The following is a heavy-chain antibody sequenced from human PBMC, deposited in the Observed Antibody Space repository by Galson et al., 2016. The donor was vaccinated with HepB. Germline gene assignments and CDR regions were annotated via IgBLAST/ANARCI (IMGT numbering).Heavy chain of an antibody. D-gene: IGHD5-18*01. CDR1: GYTFSNYG. CDR3: ARDTESMSYGFPFKFYGLDI. CDR2: ISGYNGNT. J-gene: IGHJ6*02. Sequence: SVKVSCKASGYTFSNYGISWVRQAPGQGLEWMGWISGYNGNTNYAQKVQGRVTMTTDTSTSTAYMELRSLRSDDTAVYYCARDTESMSYGFPFKFYGLDIWGQGTTVTVSS. V-gene: IGHV1-18*01.